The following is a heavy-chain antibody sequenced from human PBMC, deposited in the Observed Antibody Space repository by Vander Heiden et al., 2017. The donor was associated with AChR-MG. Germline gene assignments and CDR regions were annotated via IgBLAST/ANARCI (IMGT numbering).Heavy chain of an antibody. CDR2: INHSGST. J-gene: IGHJ6*02. CDR1: GGSFSGYS. Sequence: QVQLQQWGAGLLKPSETLSLTCAVYGGSFSGYSWSWIRQPPGKGLEWIGEINHSGSTNYNPSLKSRVTISVDTSKNQFSLKLSSVTAADTAVYYCARRRGRTAAGYYYYGMDVWGQGTTVTVSS. D-gene: IGHD6-13*01. CDR3: ARRRGRTAAGYYYYGMDV. V-gene: IGHV4-34*01.